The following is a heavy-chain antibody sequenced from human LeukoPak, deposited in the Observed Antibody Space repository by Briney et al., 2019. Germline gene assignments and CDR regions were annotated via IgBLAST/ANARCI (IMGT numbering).Heavy chain of an antibody. J-gene: IGHJ4*02. Sequence: GGSLRLSCAASGFTFSIYAMTWVRQAPGKGLEWVSGINGISGETYYADSVKGRFTISRDNSKNTLYLQMGSLRAEDTAVYYCAKDRRGYCSSTSCPGGDYWGQGTLVTVSS. D-gene: IGHD2-2*01. CDR2: INGISGET. CDR1: GFTFSIYA. V-gene: IGHV3-23*01. CDR3: AKDRRGYCSSTSCPGGDY.